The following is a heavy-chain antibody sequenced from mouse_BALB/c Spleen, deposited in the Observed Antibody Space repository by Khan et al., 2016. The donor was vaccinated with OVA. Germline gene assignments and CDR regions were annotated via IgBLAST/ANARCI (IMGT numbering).Heavy chain of an antibody. Sequence: QVRLQQSGAELVKPGASVKLSCKASGYTFTSYDINWVRQRPEQGLEWIGWMFPGDGSTKYNENFKGKATLTTDKSSTTAYMQLSRLTTEDAGGFFCTRGGFGGFSYWGQGTLVTVPA. CDR2: MFPGDGST. CDR1: GYTFTSYD. V-gene: IGHV1-85*01. CDR3: TRGGFGGFSY. J-gene: IGHJ3*01. D-gene: IGHD3-1*01.